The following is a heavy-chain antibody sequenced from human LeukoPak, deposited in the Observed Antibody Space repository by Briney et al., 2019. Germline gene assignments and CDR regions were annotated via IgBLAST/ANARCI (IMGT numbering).Heavy chain of an antibody. Sequence: GGSLRLSCAASGFTFSSYTMYWVRQAPGKGLEFISDYGSNKYYADSVKGRFTISRDNSRNTLYLQMNSLRAEDTAVYYCASPEGFGELLPFDYWGQGTLVTVSS. CDR2: ISDYGSNK. J-gene: IGHJ4*02. D-gene: IGHD3-10*01. CDR3: ASPEGFGELLPFDY. CDR1: GFTFSSYT. V-gene: IGHV3-30-3*01.